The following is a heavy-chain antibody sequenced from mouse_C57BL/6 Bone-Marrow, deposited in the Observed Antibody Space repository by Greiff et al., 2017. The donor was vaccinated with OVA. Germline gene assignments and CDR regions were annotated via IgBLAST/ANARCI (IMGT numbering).Heavy chain of an antibody. J-gene: IGHJ2*01. CDR1: GYTFTSYW. CDR3: AGDAVYEYYFDS. CDR2: IHPNSGST. D-gene: IGHD2-3*01. V-gene: IGHV1-64*01. Sequence: VQLQQPGAELVKPGASVKLSCKASGYTFTSYWMHWVKQRPGQGLEWIGMIHPNSGSTNYNEKFKSKATLTVDKSSSTAYMQLSSLTSEDSAVYFCAGDAVYEYYFDSWGQGTTLTVSS.